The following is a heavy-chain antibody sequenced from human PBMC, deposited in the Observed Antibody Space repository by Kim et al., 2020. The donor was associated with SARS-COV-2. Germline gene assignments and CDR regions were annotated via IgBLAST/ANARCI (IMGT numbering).Heavy chain of an antibody. J-gene: IGHJ1*01. CDR3: ARVVGAGYSSSWGGYFQH. Sequence: SETLSLTCTVSGGSISSSSNYWGWIREPPLNGLEWIGSIYYSGSTHYNPSLKSRVTISVDTSKNQFSLKLSSVTAADTAVYYCARVVGAGYSSSWGGYFQHWGQGTLVTVSS. CDR2: IYYSGST. D-gene: IGHD6-13*01. V-gene: IGHV4-39*07. CDR1: GGSISSSSNY.